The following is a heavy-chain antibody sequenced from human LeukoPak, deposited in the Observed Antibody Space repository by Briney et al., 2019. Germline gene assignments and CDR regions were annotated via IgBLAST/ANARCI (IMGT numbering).Heavy chain of an antibody. CDR1: GYTFTSYG. V-gene: IGHV1-18*01. D-gene: IGHD4-17*01. J-gene: IGHJ6*03. Sequence: ASVKVSCKASGYTFTSYGISWVRQAPGQGLEWMGWISAYNGNTNYAQKLQGRVTMTTDTSTSTAYMELRSLISDDTAVYYCARARGDYEDYYYYMDVWGKGTTVTVSS. CDR3: ARARGDYEDYYYYMDV. CDR2: ISAYNGNT.